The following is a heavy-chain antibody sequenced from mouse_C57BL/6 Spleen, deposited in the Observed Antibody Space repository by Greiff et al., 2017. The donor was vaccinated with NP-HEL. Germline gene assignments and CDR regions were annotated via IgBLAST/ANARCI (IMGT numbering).Heavy chain of an antibody. Sequence: QVQLQQSGAELVRPGTSVKMSCKASGYTFTNYWIGWAKQRPGHGLEWIGDIYPGGGYTNYNEEFKGKATLTADKSSSTAYMQFSSLTSEDSAIYYCAREGVTGDAMDYWGQGTSVTVSS. V-gene: IGHV1-63*01. CDR1: GYTFTNYW. CDR3: AREGVTGDAMDY. CDR2: IYPGGGYT. J-gene: IGHJ4*01. D-gene: IGHD2-2*01.